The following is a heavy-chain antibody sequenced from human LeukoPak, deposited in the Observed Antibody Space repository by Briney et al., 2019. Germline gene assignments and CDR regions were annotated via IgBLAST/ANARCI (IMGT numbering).Heavy chain of an antibody. CDR2: IIPIFGIA. CDR1: GGTFSSYA. J-gene: IGHJ4*02. D-gene: IGHD3-10*01. CDR3: ARDNVLLWFGEGFDY. V-gene: IGHV1-69*17. Sequence: GSSVKVSCKASGGTFSSYAISWVRQAPGQGLEWMGGIIPIFGIANYAQKFQGRVTITADKSTSTAYMELSSLRSEDTAVYYCARDNVLLWFGEGFDYWGQGTLVTVSS.